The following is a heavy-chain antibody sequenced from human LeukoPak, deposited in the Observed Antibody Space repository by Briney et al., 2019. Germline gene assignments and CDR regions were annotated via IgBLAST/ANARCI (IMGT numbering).Heavy chain of an antibody. CDR1: GFHFSSYW. V-gene: IGHV3-74*01. Sequence: QPGESLTLSCAASGFHFSSYWMHWVRQAPGKGLVLVSRINSDGSSRSYADSVKGRFTISRNNAKNTLYLQMNSLRAEDTAVYYCARSQGALNYWGQGTLVTVSS. CDR2: INSDGSSR. D-gene: IGHD1-26*01. J-gene: IGHJ4*02. CDR3: ARSQGALNY.